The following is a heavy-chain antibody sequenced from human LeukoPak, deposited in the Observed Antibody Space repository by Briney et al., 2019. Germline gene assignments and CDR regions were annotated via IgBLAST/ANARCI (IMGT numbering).Heavy chain of an antibody. J-gene: IGHJ6*02. CDR2: FDPEDGET. CDR3: ACSSWYVTYGMDV. CDR1: GYTLTELS. Sequence: ASVKVSCKVSGYTLTELSMHWVRQAPGKGLEGMGGFDPEDGETIYAQKFQGRVTMTEDTSTATAYMELSSLRSADTAVYDCACSSWYVTYGMDVWGQGTTVTVSS. D-gene: IGHD6-13*01. V-gene: IGHV1-24*01.